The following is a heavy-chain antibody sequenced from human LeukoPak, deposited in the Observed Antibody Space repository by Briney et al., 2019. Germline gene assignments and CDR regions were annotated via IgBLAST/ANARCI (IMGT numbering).Heavy chain of an antibody. D-gene: IGHD5-12*01. V-gene: IGHV3-74*01. CDR1: GFTFSSYW. CDR2: INSDGSST. CDR3: ARKNSGYYDLDY. Sequence: GGSLRLSCAASGFTFSSYWMHWVRQAPGKGLVWVPRINSDGSSTFYADSVKGRFTISRDNAENTLYLQMNSLRAEDTAVYYCARKNSGYYDLDYWGQGTLVTVSS. J-gene: IGHJ4*02.